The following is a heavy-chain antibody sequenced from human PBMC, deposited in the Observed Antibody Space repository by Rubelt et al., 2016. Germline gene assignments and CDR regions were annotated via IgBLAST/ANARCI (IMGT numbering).Heavy chain of an antibody. V-gene: IGHV4-4*02. CDR3: VGRATSRSYGVEI. D-gene: IGHD6-6*01. CDR2: IYYSGST. CDR1: GGSISSSDW. Sequence: QVQLQESGPGLVRPSGTLSLTCVVSGGSISSSDWWSWVRQPPGKGLEWIGSIYYSGSTYYNPSLKSRVTMSVDTSNSQFSLRLNPVSAADTAVYYCVGRATSRSYGVEIWGQGTLVTVSS. J-gene: IGHJ3*02.